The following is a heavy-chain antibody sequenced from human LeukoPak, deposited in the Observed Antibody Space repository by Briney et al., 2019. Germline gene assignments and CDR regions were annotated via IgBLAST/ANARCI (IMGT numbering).Heavy chain of an antibody. CDR2: IYYGANT. CDR1: GGSISSSLYY. D-gene: IGHD3-3*01. CDR3: AGGQTLDWLSKYFDS. Sequence: SETLSLTCTVSGGSISSSLYYWGWIRQPPGKGLEWVGSIYYGANTYYNPSLKSRLTISVDTSKNQLSLKLRSVTAADTALYFCAGGQTLDWLSKYFDSWGQGSLVIVSS. J-gene: IGHJ4*02. V-gene: IGHV4-39*01.